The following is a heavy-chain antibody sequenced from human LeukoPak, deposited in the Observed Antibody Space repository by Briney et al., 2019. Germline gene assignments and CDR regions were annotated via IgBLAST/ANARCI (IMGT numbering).Heavy chain of an antibody. CDR2: ISGSSSTI. D-gene: IGHD3-22*01. Sequence: GGSLRLSCAASGFTFSRYSMNWVRQAPGKGLEWVSYISGSSSTIYYADSVKGRFTISRDNAKNSLYLQMNSLRAEDTAVYYCAKSTYYYDSSGYSFFDYWGQGTLVTVSS. CDR1: GFTFSRYS. V-gene: IGHV3-48*04. J-gene: IGHJ4*02. CDR3: AKSTYYYDSSGYSFFDY.